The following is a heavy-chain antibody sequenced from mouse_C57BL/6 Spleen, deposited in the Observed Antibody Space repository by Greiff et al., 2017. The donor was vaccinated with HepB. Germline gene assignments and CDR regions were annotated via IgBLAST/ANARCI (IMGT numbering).Heavy chain of an antibody. CDR3: ARADYDGFAY. CDR1: GYTFTSYW. D-gene: IGHD2-4*01. J-gene: IGHJ3*01. CDR2: IHPNSGST. V-gene: IGHV1-64*01. Sequence: VQLQQPGAELVKPGASVKLSCKASGYTFTSYWMHWVKQRPGQGLEWIGLIHPNSGSTNYNEKFKSKATLTVDKSSSTAYMQLSSLTSEDSAVYYCARADYDGFAYWGQGTLVTVSA.